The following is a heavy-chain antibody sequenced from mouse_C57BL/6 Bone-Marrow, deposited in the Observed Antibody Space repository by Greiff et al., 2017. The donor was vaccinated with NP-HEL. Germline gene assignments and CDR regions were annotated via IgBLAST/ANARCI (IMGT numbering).Heavy chain of an antibody. CDR1: GYTFTSYT. Sequence: VQLQQSGAELARPGASVKMSCKASGYTFTSYTMHWVKQRPGQGLEWIGYINPSSGYTKYNQKFKDKATLTADKSSSTAYMQLSSLTSEDSADYYCARQRGKGWFAYWGQGTLVTVSA. D-gene: IGHD2-1*01. V-gene: IGHV1-4*01. CDR3: ARQRGKGWFAY. J-gene: IGHJ3*01. CDR2: INPSSGYT.